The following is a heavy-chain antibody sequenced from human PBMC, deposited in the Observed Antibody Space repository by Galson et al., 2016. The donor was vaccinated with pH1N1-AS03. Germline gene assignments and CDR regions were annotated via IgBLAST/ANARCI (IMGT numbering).Heavy chain of an antibody. CDR1: GLTFSSYW. J-gene: IGHJ4*02. Sequence: SLRLSCAASGLTFSSYWMHWVREVPGKGLVWVSRINGDGSTKNYADSVKGRFTISRDNAKNTQFLHMNSLRAEDTAVYFCSTGGTMHCNGDSCFPGYYWSQGSLVTVSS. CDR2: INGDGSTK. CDR3: STGGTMHCNGDSCFPGYY. V-gene: IGHV3-74*01. D-gene: IGHD2-21*02.